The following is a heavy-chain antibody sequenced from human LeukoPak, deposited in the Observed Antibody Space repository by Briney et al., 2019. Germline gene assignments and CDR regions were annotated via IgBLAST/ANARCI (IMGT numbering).Heavy chain of an antibody. CDR3: ARVPQLPSSLDY. D-gene: IGHD1-26*01. Sequence: ASVKVSYKASGYTFTSYGISWVRQAPGQGLEWMGWISAYNGNTNYAQKLQGRVTMTTDTSTSTAYMELRSLRSDDTAVYYCARVPQLPSSLDYWGQGTLVTVSS. V-gene: IGHV1-18*01. CDR1: GYTFTSYG. CDR2: ISAYNGNT. J-gene: IGHJ4*02.